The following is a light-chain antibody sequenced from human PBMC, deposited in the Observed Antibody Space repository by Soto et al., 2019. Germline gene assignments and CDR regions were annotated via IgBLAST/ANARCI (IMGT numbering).Light chain of an antibody. CDR2: EVG. V-gene: IGLV2-14*01. Sequence: QSVLTQPASVSGSPGQSITISCTGTSSDVGGYNYVSWYQHYPGKAPKLMIYEVGNRPSGVSNRFSGSKSGNTASLTISGLQAEDEADYYCNSYTSSSALVFGTGTKVTVL. J-gene: IGLJ1*01. CDR1: SSDVGGYNY. CDR3: NSYTSSSALV.